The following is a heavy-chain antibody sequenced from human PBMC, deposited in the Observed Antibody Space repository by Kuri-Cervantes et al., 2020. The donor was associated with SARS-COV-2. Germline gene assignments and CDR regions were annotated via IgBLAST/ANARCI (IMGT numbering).Heavy chain of an antibody. Sequence: SVKVSCKASGGTFSSYAISWVRQAPGQGLEWMGGIIPILGIANYAQKLQGRVTITADKSTSTAYMELSSLRSEDTAVYYCAWQPDRPGENGMDVWGQGNTVTVSS. J-gene: IGHJ6*02. D-gene: IGHD3-16*01. CDR1: GGTFSSYA. CDR2: IIPILGIA. V-gene: IGHV1-69*10. CDR3: AWQPDRPGENGMDV.